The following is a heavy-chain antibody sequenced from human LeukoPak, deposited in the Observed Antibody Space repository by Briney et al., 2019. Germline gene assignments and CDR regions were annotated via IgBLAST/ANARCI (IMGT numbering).Heavy chain of an antibody. CDR3: ARDRIGYDILTGYYPQYYFDY. Sequence: PSQTLSLTCTVSGGSISSYYWSWIRQPPGKGLEWIGYIYYSGSTNYNPSLKSRVTISVDTSKNQFSLKLSSVTAADTAVYYCARDRIGYDILTGYYPQYYFDYWGQGTLVTVSS. CDR2: IYYSGST. V-gene: IGHV4-59*01. D-gene: IGHD3-9*01. CDR1: GGSISSYY. J-gene: IGHJ4*02.